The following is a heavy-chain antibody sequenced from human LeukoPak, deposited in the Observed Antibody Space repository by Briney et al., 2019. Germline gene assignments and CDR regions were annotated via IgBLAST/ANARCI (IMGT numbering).Heavy chain of an antibody. CDR2: ISWNSGSI. V-gene: IGHV3-9*01. J-gene: IGHJ4*02. CDR3: AKGGSGYYYPIDY. Sequence: GGSLRLSCAASGFNFDEYAMHWVRQAPGKGLEWVSGISWNSGSIGYADSVKGRFTISRDNAKNSLYLQMNSLRAEDTALYYCAKGGSGYYYPIDYWGQGTLATVSS. D-gene: IGHD3-22*01. CDR1: GFNFDEYA.